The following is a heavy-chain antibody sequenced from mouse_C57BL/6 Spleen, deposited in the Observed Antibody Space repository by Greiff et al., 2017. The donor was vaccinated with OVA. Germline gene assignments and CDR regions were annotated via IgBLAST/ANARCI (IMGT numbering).Heavy chain of an antibody. D-gene: IGHD4-1*01. CDR3: ARCLALTGTGAMDY. CDR2: INPGSGGT. J-gene: IGHJ4*01. V-gene: IGHV1-54*01. CDR1: GYAFTNYL. Sequence: QVQLKQSGAELVRPGTSVKVSCKASGYAFTNYLIEWVKQRPGQGLEWIGVINPGSGGTNYNEKFKGKATLTADKSSSTAYMQLSSLTSEDSAVYFCARCLALTGTGAMDYWGQGTSVTVSS.